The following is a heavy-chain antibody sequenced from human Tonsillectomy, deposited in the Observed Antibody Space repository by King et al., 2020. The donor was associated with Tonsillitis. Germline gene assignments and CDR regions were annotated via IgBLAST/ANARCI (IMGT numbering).Heavy chain of an antibody. J-gene: IGHJ3*02. D-gene: IGHD3-10*01. V-gene: IGHV1-8*01. Sequence: VQLVESGAEVKKPGASVKVSCRASGYTFSSYDINWVRKATGQGLEWMGLMNPNSGNTGYAQKFQGRVTMTRDTSISTAYMELSSLRSEDTAVYYCAKSFGTTSRGFDMWGQGTMVTVSS. CDR2: MNPNSGNT. CDR1: GYTFSSYD. CDR3: AKSFGTTSRGFDM.